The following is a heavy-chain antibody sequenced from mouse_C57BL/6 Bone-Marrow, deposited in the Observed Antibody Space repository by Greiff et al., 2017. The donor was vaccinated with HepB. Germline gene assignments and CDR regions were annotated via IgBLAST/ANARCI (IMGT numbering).Heavy chain of an antibody. J-gene: IGHJ2*01. V-gene: IGHV3-6*01. CDR2: ISYDGSN. CDR1: GYSITSGYY. CDR3: ARENGYDEGFDY. Sequence: DVKLQESGPGLVKPSQSLSLTCSVTGYSITSGYYWNWIRQFPGNKLEWMGYISYDGSNNYNPSLKNRISITRDTSKNQFFLKLNSVTTEDTATYYCARENGYDEGFDYWGQGTTLTVSS. D-gene: IGHD2-2*01.